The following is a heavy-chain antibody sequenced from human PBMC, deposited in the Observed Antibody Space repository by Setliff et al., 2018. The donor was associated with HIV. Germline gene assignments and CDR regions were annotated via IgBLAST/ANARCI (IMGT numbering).Heavy chain of an antibody. J-gene: IGHJ5*02. V-gene: IGHV3-53*01. CDR3: TRGLGRSWSLGP. CDR1: GDTFIDNY. Sequence: ASVKVSCKTSGDTFIDNYIHWVQQAPGKGLEWMGRVDPEDGRIYYADSVKGRFTISRDNSRNTLYLQMNSLKAEDTAVYYCTRGLGRSWSLGPWGQGTLVTVSS. CDR2: VDPEDGRI. D-gene: IGHD6-13*01.